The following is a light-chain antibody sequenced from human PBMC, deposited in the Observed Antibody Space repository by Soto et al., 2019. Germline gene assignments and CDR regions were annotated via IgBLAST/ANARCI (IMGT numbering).Light chain of an antibody. Sequence: QSALTQPASVSGSRGQSITISCTGTSSDVGAYKYVSWYQQHPGKAPKLMIYEVSNRPSGVSTRVSGSKAGNTASLTISGLQAEDEAHYYCSSYTSSSTVVFGGATQLTVL. V-gene: IGLV2-14*01. J-gene: IGLJ2*01. CDR3: SSYTSSSTVV. CDR2: EVS. CDR1: SSDVGAYKY.